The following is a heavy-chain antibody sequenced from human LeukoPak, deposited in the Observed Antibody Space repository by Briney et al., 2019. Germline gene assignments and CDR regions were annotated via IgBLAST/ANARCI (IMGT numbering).Heavy chain of an antibody. D-gene: IGHD3/OR15-3a*01. V-gene: IGHV1-8*03. Sequence: ASVKVSCKASGYTFTSYDINWVRQATGQGLEWMGWMNPNSGNTGYAQKFQGRVTITRNTSISTAYMELSSLRSEDTAVYYCARGPGLGYYYYMDVWGKGTTVTVSS. CDR3: ARGPGLGYYYYMDV. CDR2: MNPNSGNT. CDR1: GYTFTSYD. J-gene: IGHJ6*03.